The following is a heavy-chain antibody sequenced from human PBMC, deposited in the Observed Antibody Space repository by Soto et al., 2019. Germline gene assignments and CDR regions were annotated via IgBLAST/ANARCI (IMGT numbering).Heavy chain of an antibody. CDR2: IYYSGST. D-gene: IGHD3-10*01. CDR1: GGSISSYY. J-gene: IGHJ4*02. CDR3: ARGHYYGSGYSFDY. V-gene: IGHV4-59*01. Sequence: SDTLSLTCTVSGGSISSYYWSWIRQPPGKGLEWIGYIYYSGSTNYNPSLKSRVTISVDTSKNQFSLKLSSVTAAGTAVYYCARGHYYGSGYSFDYWGQGTLVTVSS.